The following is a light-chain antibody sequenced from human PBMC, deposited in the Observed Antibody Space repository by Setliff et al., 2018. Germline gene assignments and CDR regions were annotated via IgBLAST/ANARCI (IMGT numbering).Light chain of an antibody. V-gene: IGLV3-21*03. Sequence: SYELTQPPSESVAPGKTARITCGGHNIGDKGVHWYQQKPGQAPVLVVYDDSDRPSGIPGRFSGSNSGNTATLTISRVEAGDEADYYCQVWDPASDHRVFGTGTKVTVL. CDR1: NIGDKG. CDR2: DDS. CDR3: QVWDPASDHRV. J-gene: IGLJ1*01.